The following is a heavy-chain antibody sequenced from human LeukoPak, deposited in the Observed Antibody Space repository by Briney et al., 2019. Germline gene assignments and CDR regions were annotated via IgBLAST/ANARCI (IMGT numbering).Heavy chain of an antibody. CDR1: GYSFTSYW. Sequence: ESLKISCRGSGYSFTSYWIGWVRQMPGKGLEWMGIIYPGDSDTRYSPSFQGQVTISADKSISTAYLQWSSLKASDTAMYYCARHKTHYYYYYGMDVWGQGTTVTVSS. V-gene: IGHV5-51*01. J-gene: IGHJ6*02. CDR2: IYPGDSDT. CDR3: ARHKTHYYYYYGMDV.